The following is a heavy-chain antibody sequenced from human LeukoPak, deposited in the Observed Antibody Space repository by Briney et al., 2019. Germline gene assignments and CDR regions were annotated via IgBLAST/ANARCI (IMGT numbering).Heavy chain of an antibody. CDR1: GFTVSSNY. CDR2: MNQDGSEK. D-gene: IGHD3/OR15-3a*01. Sequence: GGSLRLSCAASGFTVSSNYMSWVRQAPGKGLEWVANMNQDGSEKYYVDSVKGRFTISRDNARNSLYLQMNSLRAEDTAVYYCASCLGSQTAWTRGKYYCYPMDVWGQGTTVTVSS. V-gene: IGHV3-7*01. J-gene: IGHJ6*02. CDR3: ASCLGSQTAWTRGKYYCYPMDV.